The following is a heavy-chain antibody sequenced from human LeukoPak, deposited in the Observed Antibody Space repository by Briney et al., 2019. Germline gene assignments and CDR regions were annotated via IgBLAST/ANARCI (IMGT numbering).Heavy chain of an antibody. CDR2: IKPDGGDK. CDR3: ARERGWELPSSFDS. J-gene: IGHJ4*02. Sequence: GGSLRLSCAASGFTFNNYWMSWVRQAPGKGLEWVANIKPDGGDKYYVGSVKGRFTISRDNDKNSMCLQMNSLRAEDTAVYYCARERGWELPSSFDSWGQGTLVTVCS. CDR1: GFTFNNYW. D-gene: IGHD1-26*01. V-gene: IGHV3-7*01.